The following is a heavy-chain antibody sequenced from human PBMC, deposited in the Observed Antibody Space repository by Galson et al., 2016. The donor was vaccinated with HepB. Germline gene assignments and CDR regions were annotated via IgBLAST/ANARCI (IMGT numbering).Heavy chain of an antibody. V-gene: IGHV4-39*01. D-gene: IGHD3-9*01. J-gene: IGHJ4*02. CDR2: IDGSGNT. Sequence: SETLSLTCTVTGDSITSNSFSWGWIRQSPGKGLEWIGNIDGSGNTYYNPPLKTRATISVDTSKTQFSLRLTSVTAADTAVYYCARNVLRFFDWSKHFDYWGQGTRVTVSP. CDR1: GDSITSNSFS. CDR3: ARNVLRFFDWSKHFDY.